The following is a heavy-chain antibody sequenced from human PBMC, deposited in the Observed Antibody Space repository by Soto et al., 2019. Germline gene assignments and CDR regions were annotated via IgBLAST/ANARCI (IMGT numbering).Heavy chain of an antibody. CDR3: ASGKAAAGQYYYYYYGTDV. V-gene: IGHV5-10-1*01. Sequence: PGESLKISCKGSGYSFTSYWISWVRQMPGKGLEWMGRIDPSDSYTNYSPSFQGHVTISADKSISTAYLQWSSLKASDTAMYYCASGKAAAGQYYYYYYGTDVWGQGTTVTVSS. J-gene: IGHJ6*02. CDR2: IDPSDSYT. CDR1: GYSFTSYW. D-gene: IGHD6-13*01.